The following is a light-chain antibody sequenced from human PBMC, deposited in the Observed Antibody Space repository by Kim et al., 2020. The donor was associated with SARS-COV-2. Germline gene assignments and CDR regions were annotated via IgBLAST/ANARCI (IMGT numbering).Light chain of an antibody. CDR3: QAWDSYTADVV. V-gene: IGLV3-1*01. Sequence: PGKTAGITCSGDKLGDEYVSWYLQKPGQSPVLVMDQNINRPSGIPERFSGSKSRNTATLTISGTLPMDEADYFCQAWDSYTADVVFGGGTQLTVL. J-gene: IGLJ2*01. CDR1: KLGDEY. CDR2: QNI.